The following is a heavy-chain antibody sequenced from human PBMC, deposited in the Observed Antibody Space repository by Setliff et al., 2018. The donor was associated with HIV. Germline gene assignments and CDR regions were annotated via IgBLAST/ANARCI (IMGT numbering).Heavy chain of an antibody. CDR2: MNPNSGVS. CDR3: AKGPHLPWSPGMDV. D-gene: IGHD3-3*01. Sequence: GASVKVSCKASGDAFTDYYIHWLRRATGQGLEWMGWMNPNSGVSGYGQKFQGRVTMTRDTSISTAYMELSSLTSEDTALYFCAKGPHLPWSPGMDVWGKGTTVTVSS. V-gene: IGHV1-8*02. J-gene: IGHJ6*04. CDR1: GDAFTDYY.